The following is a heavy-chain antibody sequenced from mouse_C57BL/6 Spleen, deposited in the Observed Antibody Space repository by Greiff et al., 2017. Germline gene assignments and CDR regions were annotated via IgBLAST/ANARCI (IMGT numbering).Heavy chain of an antibody. D-gene: IGHD1-1*01. Sequence: VQLQQPGPGLVQPSQSLSITCTVSGFSLTSYGVHWVRQSPGKGLEWLGVIWSGGSTDYNAAFISRLGISKDNSKSQVFFKMNSLQADDTAIFYCARDYGSSCGFAYWGQGTLVTVSA. CDR1: GFSLTSYG. J-gene: IGHJ3*01. CDR3: ARDYGSSCGFAY. V-gene: IGHV2-2*01. CDR2: IWSGGST.